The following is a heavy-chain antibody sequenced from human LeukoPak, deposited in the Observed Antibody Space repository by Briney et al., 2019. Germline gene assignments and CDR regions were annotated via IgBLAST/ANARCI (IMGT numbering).Heavy chain of an antibody. CDR2: ISYDGSNK. CDR1: GFTFSSYG. V-gene: IGHV3-30*18. D-gene: IGHD6-13*01. J-gene: IGHJ4*02. CDR3: AKILPPGLAAAAPFDY. Sequence: GGSLRLSCAASGFTFSSYGMHWVRQAPGKGLEWVAVISYDGSNKYYADSVKGRFTISRDNSKNTLYLQMNSLRAEDTAVYYCAKILPPGLAAAAPFDYWGQGTLVTVSS.